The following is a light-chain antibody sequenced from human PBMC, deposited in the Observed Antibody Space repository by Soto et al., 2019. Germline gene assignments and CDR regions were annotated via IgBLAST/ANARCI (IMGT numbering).Light chain of an antibody. V-gene: IGKV1-33*01. CDR1: QDINNY. J-gene: IGKJ2*01. CDR2: DAS. Sequence: DIQMTQSPSSLSASVGDRVTITCQASQDINNYLNWYQQRPGKAPKLLIYDASNLESGVPSRFSGGGSGTDFTFTISSLQPEDIATYYCQQYDDLPYTFGQGTKLEIK. CDR3: QQYDDLPYT.